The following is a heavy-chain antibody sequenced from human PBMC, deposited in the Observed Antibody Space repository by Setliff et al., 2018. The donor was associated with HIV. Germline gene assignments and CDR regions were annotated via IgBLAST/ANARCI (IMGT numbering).Heavy chain of an antibody. CDR3: ARGTSDSSGYFPYYYYYYMDV. Sequence: GSLRLSCAASGFTFSSYEMNWVRQAPGKGLEWVSYISSSGSSIYYADSVKGRFTISRDNAKNSLYLQMNSLRAEDTAVYYCARGTSDSSGYFPYYYYYYMDVWGKGTTVTVSS. V-gene: IGHV3-48*03. J-gene: IGHJ6*03. D-gene: IGHD3-22*01. CDR2: ISSSGSSI. CDR1: GFTFSSYE.